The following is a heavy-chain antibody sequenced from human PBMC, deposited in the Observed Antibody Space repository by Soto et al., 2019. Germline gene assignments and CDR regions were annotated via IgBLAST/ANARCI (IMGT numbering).Heavy chain of an antibody. Sequence: GGSLRLSCANSWFTFSTYEMNWGRHAPGRGLEWVSYISTSGSTVYYADSVKGRFTISRDNTRNSLYLQMNSLRDEDTALYYCVRYCSTTLCNGVATRTFDYWGQGTLVTVSS. J-gene: IGHJ4*02. D-gene: IGHD2-2*01. CDR1: WFTFSTYE. V-gene: IGHV3-48*03. CDR2: ISTSGSTV. CDR3: VRYCSTTLCNGVATRTFDY.